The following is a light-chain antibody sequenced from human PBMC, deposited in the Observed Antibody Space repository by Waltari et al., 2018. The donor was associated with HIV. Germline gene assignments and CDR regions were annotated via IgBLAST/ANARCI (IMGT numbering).Light chain of an antibody. CDR2: LGS. CDR1: QSLLHSNGKNY. J-gene: IGKJ4*01. V-gene: IGKV2-28*01. CDR3: LQTLQLPLT. Sequence: DIVMTQSPVSLPVTPGEPASISCRSSQSLLHSNGKNYLDWYLQKPGQSPQLLIFLGSYRASGVPDRFSGSGSGTDFTLKISKVEAEDVGVYYCLQTLQLPLTFGGGTKVEIK.